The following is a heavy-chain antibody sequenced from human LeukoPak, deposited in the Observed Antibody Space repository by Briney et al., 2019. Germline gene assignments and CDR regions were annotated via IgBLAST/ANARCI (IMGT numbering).Heavy chain of an antibody. J-gene: IGHJ4*02. Sequence: SETLSLTCAVYGGSFSGYYWSWIRQPPGKGLEWIGEINHSGSTNYNPSLKSRVTISEDTSKNQFSLKLSSVTAADTAVYYCARAPTYYYDIGGRYFDYWGQGTLVTVSS. CDR2: INHSGST. CDR1: GGSFSGYY. CDR3: ARAPTYYYDIGGRYFDY. D-gene: IGHD3-22*01. V-gene: IGHV4-34*01.